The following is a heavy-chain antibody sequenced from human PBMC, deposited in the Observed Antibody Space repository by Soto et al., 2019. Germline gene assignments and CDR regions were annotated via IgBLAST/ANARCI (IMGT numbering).Heavy chain of an antibody. CDR1: GDSFNDYY. CDR2: INPNGGVT. CDR3: ARESGGATATLDYYYCYMDV. J-gene: IGHJ6*03. V-gene: IGHV1-2*04. D-gene: IGHD5-12*01. Sequence: QVQLVQSGAEVRKPGASVTVSCRSSGDSFNDYYIHWVRQAPGQGFEWMGWINPNGGVTKYAQKFQGWVSITRDTSIRTVYMQLSRLRSDDTAVYYCARESGGATATLDYYYCYMDVWGTGTTVTVSS.